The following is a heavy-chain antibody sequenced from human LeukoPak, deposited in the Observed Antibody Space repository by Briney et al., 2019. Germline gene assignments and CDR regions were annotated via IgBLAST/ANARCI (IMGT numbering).Heavy chain of an antibody. CDR3: ARQLDCSGGSCCGNWFDP. D-gene: IGHD2-15*01. Sequence: GESLKISCKGSGYSFTSYWIGWVRQMPGKGLEWMGIIYPGDSDTRYSPSFQGQVAISADKSISTAYLQWSSLKASDTAMYYCARQLDCSGGSCCGNWFDPWGQGTLVTVSS. J-gene: IGHJ5*02. V-gene: IGHV5-51*01. CDR1: GYSFTSYW. CDR2: IYPGDSDT.